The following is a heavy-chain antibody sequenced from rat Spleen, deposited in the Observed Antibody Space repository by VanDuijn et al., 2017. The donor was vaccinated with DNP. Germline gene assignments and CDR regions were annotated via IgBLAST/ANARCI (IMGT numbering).Heavy chain of an antibody. V-gene: IGHV1-43*01. J-gene: IGHJ4*01. Sequence: QVQLQQSGAELAKPGSSVMISCRASGYTFTTFYIGWIKQTTRQGLEYIGYINTGSGGTNYNEKFKGKATLTVDKSSSTAFMQLSSLTPDDSAVYYCARRAPTRDYAMDAWGQGTSVTVSS. CDR1: GYTFTTFY. CDR3: ARRAPTRDYAMDA. CDR2: INTGSGGT. D-gene: IGHD1-4*01.